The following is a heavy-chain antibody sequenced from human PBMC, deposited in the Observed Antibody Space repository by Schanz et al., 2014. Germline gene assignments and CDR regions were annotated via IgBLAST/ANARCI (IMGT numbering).Heavy chain of an antibody. D-gene: IGHD3-10*01. J-gene: IGHJ3*01. Sequence: QVQLVQSGGEVKKPGASATVSCKASGYTFNNHGISWVRQAPGQGLEWMGWISAFDDKTDYAQNFQGRLIMTTDTSTTTVYMELSGLRSGDTAVYYCATNSPFRMVRGSNAFDAWGQGTMXTVSS. CDR3: ATNSPFRMVRGSNAFDA. CDR1: GYTFNNHG. CDR2: ISAFDDKT. V-gene: IGHV1-18*01.